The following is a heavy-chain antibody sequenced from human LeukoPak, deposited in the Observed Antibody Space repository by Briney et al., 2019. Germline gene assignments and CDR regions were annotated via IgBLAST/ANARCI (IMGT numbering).Heavy chain of an antibody. CDR2: INPSGGST. D-gene: IGHD6-13*01. J-gene: IGHJ5*02. Sequence: ASVKVSCKASGYTFTSYYMRWVRQAPGQGLEWMGIINPSGGSTSYAQKFQGRVTMTRDMSTSTVYMELSSLRSEDTAVYYCARARPPGEKQQLMWFDPWGQGTLVTVSS. CDR3: ARARPPGEKQQLMWFDP. V-gene: IGHV1-46*01. CDR1: GYTFTSYY.